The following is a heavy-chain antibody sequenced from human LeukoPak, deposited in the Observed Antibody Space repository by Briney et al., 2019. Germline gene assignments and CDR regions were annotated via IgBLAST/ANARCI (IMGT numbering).Heavy chain of an antibody. CDR3: ARAGRVGYSCGYPLYYFDY. Sequence: TGGSLRLSCAASGFTFSSYEMNWVRQAPGKGLEWVSYISSSGSTIYYADSVKGRFTISRDNAKNSLYLQMNSLRAEDTAVYYCARAGRVGYSCGYPLYYFDYWGQGTLVTVSS. D-gene: IGHD5-18*01. V-gene: IGHV3-48*03. J-gene: IGHJ4*02. CDR1: GFTFSSYE. CDR2: ISSSGSTI.